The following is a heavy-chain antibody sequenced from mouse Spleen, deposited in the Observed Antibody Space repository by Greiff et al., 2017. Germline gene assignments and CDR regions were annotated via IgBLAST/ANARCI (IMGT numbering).Heavy chain of an antibody. Sequence: EVHLVESGGGLVQPGGSLRLSCATSGFTFTDYYMSWVRQPPGKALEWLGFIRTKANGYTTEYSASVKGRFTISRDNSQSILYLQMNTLRAEDSATYYCARGGYGSSFDYWGQGTTLTVSS. CDR3: ARGGYGSSFDY. CDR1: GFTFTDYY. V-gene: IGHV7-3*02. J-gene: IGHJ2*01. CDR2: IRTKANGYTT. D-gene: IGHD1-1*01.